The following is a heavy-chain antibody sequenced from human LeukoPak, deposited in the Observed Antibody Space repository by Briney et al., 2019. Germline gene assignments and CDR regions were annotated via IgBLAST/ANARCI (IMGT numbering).Heavy chain of an antibody. CDR3: AREGPRLVSIGTGGVDY. CDR1: GFTFSSHS. CDR2: ISSSNSYI. Sequence: PGGSLRLSCAASGFTFSSHSMNWVRQAPGKGLEWVSSISSSNSYIYYADSVKGRFTISRDNAKNSLYLQMNRLRAEDTAVYYCAREGPRLVSIGTGGVDYWGQGTLVTVSS. D-gene: IGHD2/OR15-2a*01. V-gene: IGHV3-21*01. J-gene: IGHJ4*02.